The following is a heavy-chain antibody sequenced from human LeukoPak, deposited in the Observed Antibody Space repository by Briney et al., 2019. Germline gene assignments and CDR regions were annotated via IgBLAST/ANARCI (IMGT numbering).Heavy chain of an antibody. CDR2: IDSSGNSI. V-gene: IGHV3-21*01. Sequence: GGSLRLSCAASGFTFSTYSMIWVRQAPGKGLEWVSAIDSSGNSIYYADSVKGRFTISRDNAKNSLYLQMNSLRAEDTAVYYCARQNGWELLAFDIWGQGTMVTVSS. CDR3: ARQNGWELLAFDI. D-gene: IGHD1-26*01. J-gene: IGHJ3*02. CDR1: GFTFSTYS.